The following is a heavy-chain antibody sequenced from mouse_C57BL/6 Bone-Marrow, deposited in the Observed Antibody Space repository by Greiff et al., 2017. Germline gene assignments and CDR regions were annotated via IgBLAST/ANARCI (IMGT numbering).Heavy chain of an antibody. V-gene: IGHV1-26*01. Sequence: EVQLQQSGPELVKPGASVKISCKASGYTFTDYYMNWVKQSHGKSLEWIGDINPNNGGTSYNQKFKGKATLTVDKSSSTAYMELRSLTSEESAVYYGARRGIYDDSFDYWGQGTTLTVSS. D-gene: IGHD2-3*01. CDR1: GYTFTDYY. CDR2: INPNNGGT. CDR3: ARRGIYDDSFDY. J-gene: IGHJ2*01.